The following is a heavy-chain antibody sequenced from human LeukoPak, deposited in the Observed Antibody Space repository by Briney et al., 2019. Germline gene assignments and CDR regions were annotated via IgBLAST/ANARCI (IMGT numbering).Heavy chain of an antibody. Sequence: PSETLSLTCAVCGGSFSGYYWSWIRQPPGKGLEWIGEINHSGSTNYNPSLKSQVTISVDTSKNQFSLKLSSVTAADTAVYYCARRRERWLQLFGNWFDPWGQGTLVTVSS. CDR3: ARRRERWLQLFGNWFDP. D-gene: IGHD5-24*01. CDR1: GGSFSGYY. CDR2: INHSGST. V-gene: IGHV4-34*01. J-gene: IGHJ5*02.